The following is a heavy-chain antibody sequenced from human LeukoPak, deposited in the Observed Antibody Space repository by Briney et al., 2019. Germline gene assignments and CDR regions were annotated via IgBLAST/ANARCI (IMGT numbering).Heavy chain of an antibody. J-gene: IGHJ4*02. CDR3: AKDMGGSGSYYNGTY. Sequence: PGGSLRLSCAASGFTFDDYAMHWVRHAPGKGLEWVSGISWNSGSIGYADSVKGRFTISRDNAKNSLYLQMNSLRAEDTALYYCAKDMGGSGSYYNGTYWGQGTLVTVSS. D-gene: IGHD3-10*01. CDR2: ISWNSGSI. CDR1: GFTFDDYA. V-gene: IGHV3-9*01.